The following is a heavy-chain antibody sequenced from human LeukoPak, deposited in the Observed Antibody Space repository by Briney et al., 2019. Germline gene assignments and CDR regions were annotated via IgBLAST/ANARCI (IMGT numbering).Heavy chain of an antibody. Sequence: ASVKVSCKVSGYTLTELSMHWVRQAPGKGLEWMGGFDPEDGETIYAQKFQGRVTMTEDTSTDTAYMELSSLRSEDTAVYYCATVRPTYNTIFGVVIAAHFDYWGQGTLVTVSS. CDR1: GYTLTELS. J-gene: IGHJ4*02. CDR2: FDPEDGET. CDR3: ATVRPTYNTIFGVVIAAHFDY. D-gene: IGHD3-3*01. V-gene: IGHV1-24*01.